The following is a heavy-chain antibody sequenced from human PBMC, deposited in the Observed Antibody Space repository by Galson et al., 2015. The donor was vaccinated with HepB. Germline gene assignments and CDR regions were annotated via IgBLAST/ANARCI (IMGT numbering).Heavy chain of an antibody. J-gene: IGHJ6*02. CDR2: IDPSDSYT. V-gene: IGHV5-10-1*01. CDR1: GYSFTSYW. D-gene: IGHD3-22*01. Sequence: QSGAEVTKPGESLRISCKGSGYSFTSYWISWVRQMPGKGLEWMGRIDPSDSYTNNSPSFQGHVIISADKSISTAYLQWSSLKASDTAMYYCARTYYYDSSGYSNSYYYGMDVWGQGTTVTVSS. CDR3: ARTYYYDSSGYSNSYYYGMDV.